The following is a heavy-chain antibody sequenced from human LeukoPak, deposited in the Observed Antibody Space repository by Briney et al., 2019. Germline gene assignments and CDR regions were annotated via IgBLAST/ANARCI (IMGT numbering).Heavy chain of an antibody. V-gene: IGHV1-2*02. Sequence: ASVKVSCKASGYTFTSYYMHWVRQAPGQGLEWMGWINPNSGGTNYAQKFQGRVTMTRDTSISTAYMELSRLRSDDTAVYYCARTRGFGVVISDFDYWGQGTLVTVSS. CDR1: GYTFTSYY. CDR2: INPNSGGT. CDR3: ARTRGFGVVISDFDY. D-gene: IGHD3-3*01. J-gene: IGHJ4*02.